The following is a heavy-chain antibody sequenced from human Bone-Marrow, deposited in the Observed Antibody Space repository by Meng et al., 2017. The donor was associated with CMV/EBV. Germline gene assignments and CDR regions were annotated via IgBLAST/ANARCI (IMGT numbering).Heavy chain of an antibody. J-gene: IGHJ6*02. CDR1: GFTFSSYV. Sequence: GGSLRLSCAASGFTFSSYVMHWVRQAPGKGLEWVAVISYDGSNKYYADSVKGRFTISRDNSKNTLYLQMNSLRAEDTAVYYCARDPYYYGMDVWGQGTTVTVSS. V-gene: IGHV3-30*04. CDR2: ISYDGSNK. CDR3: ARDPYYYGMDV.